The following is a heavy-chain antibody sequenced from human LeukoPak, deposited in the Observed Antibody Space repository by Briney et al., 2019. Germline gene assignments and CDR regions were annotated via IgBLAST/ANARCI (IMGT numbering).Heavy chain of an antibody. CDR1: GGSISSYY. CDR2: IYSSGST. D-gene: IGHD3-10*01. Sequence: SETLCLTCTVSGGSISSYYWSWIRQPAGKGLEWIGRIYSSGSTNYNPSLKSRVTMSVDTSKNQFSLRLSSVTAADTAVYYCARGIYYYGSGDAFDIWGQGTMVTVSP. V-gene: IGHV4-4*07. CDR3: ARGIYYYGSGDAFDI. J-gene: IGHJ3*02.